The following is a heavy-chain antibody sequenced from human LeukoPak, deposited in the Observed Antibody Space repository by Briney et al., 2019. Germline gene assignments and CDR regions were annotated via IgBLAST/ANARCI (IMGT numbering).Heavy chain of an antibody. CDR3: ARVADYDFWSGNWFDP. V-gene: IGHV4-59*01. J-gene: IGHJ5*02. Sequence: PSETLSLTCTVSGGSISSYYWSWIRQPPGKGLEWIGYIYYGGSTNYNPSLKSRVTISVDTSKNQFSLKLSSVTAADTAVYYCARVADYDFWSGNWFDPWGQGTLVTVSS. D-gene: IGHD3-3*01. CDR2: IYYGGST. CDR1: GGSISSYY.